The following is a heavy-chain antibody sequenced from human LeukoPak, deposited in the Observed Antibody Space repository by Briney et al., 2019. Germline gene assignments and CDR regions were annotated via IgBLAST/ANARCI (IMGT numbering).Heavy chain of an antibody. CDR1: GGSISSYY. CDR2: IYYSGST. J-gene: IGHJ3*02. CDR3: ARDGRDDAFDI. Sequence: SQTLSLTSTVSGGSISSYYWSWIRQPPGKGLEWIGYIYYSGSTNYNTSLKSRVTISVDTSKNQFSLKLSSVTAADTAVYYCARDGRDDAFDIWGQGTMVTVSS. V-gene: IGHV4-59*01.